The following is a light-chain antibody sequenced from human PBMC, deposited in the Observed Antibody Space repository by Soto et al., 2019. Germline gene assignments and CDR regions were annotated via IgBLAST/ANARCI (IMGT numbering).Light chain of an antibody. V-gene: IGKV3-15*01. J-gene: IGKJ1*01. Sequence: EIVMTQSPATLSVSLGERATLSCRASQSISSNLAWYQQKPGQAPRLLIYGASTRATGIPDRFSGSGSGTDFTLTISDVQPEDFAVYYCHQRQSWPRTFGQGTKVDIK. CDR2: GAS. CDR1: QSISSN. CDR3: HQRQSWPRT.